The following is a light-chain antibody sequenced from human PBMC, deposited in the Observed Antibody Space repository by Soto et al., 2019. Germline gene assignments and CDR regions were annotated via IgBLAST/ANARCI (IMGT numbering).Light chain of an antibody. Sequence: DIQLTQSPSFLSASVGDRVTITCRASQGISTSLGWYQQKPGKAPKLLIYAASTLHSGVPSRFSGSGSGTEFTFTISSLQPEDFATYYCQQLNSFPDTFGQGTKMEIK. V-gene: IGKV1-9*01. CDR1: QGISTS. CDR2: AAS. CDR3: QQLNSFPDT. J-gene: IGKJ2*01.